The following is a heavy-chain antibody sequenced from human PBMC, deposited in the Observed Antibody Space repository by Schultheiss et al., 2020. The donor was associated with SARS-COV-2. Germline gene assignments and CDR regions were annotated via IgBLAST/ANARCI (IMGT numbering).Heavy chain of an antibody. CDR1: GFSLSTSGVG. CDR3: ARGTYGDKVPHHFDQFDS. V-gene: IGHV2-5*01. CDR2: IYWNDDK. J-gene: IGHJ4*02. D-gene: IGHD4-23*01. Sequence: SGPTLVKPTQTLTLTCTFSGFSLSTSGVGVGWIRQPPGKALEWLALIYWNDDKRYSPSLKSRLTITKDTSKSQVVLTMTNMDPLDTATYYCARGTYGDKVPHHFDQFDSWGQGTLVTVSS.